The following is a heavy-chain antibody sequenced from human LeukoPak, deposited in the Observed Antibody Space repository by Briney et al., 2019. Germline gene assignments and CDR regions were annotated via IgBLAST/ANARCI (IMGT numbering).Heavy chain of an antibody. CDR2: ISNDESNK. CDR1: GFTFNNYA. D-gene: IGHD3-16*01. Sequence: GGSLRLSCVVSGFTFNNYAMHWVRQAPGKGLEWVAFISNDESNKFYADSVKGRFTISRDNSRNTLHVEMRSLRPEDTAVYYCARDLGPTYCIHDSWGQGILVTVSS. V-gene: IGHV3-30*04. J-gene: IGHJ4*02. CDR3: ARDLGPTYCIHDS.